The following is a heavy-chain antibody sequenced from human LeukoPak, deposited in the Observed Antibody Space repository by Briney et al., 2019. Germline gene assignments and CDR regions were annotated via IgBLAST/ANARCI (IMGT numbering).Heavy chain of an antibody. D-gene: IGHD5-12*01. Sequence: SETLSLTCTVSGGSTSSSSYNWGWIRQPPGTGLEWIASIYYSGSTYYNPSLKSRVTISVDTSKNQFSLKLSSVTAADTAVYYCARGGYSGYVGPGYFDLWGRGTLVTVSS. CDR1: GGSTSSSSYN. CDR3: ARGGYSGYVGPGYFDL. J-gene: IGHJ2*01. CDR2: IYYSGST. V-gene: IGHV4-39*01.